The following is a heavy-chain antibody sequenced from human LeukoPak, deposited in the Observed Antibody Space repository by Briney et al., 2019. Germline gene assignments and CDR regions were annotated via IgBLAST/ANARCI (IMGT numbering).Heavy chain of an antibody. D-gene: IGHD2-15*01. V-gene: IGHV3-23*01. Sequence: PGGSLRLSCAASEFTFSGYAMSWVRQAPGKGLEWVSTISGSGSSTYYADSVKGRFTISRDNSKNTLYLQMNSLRAEDTAVYYCARVFSDRFCSGGSCTNYYGMDVWGQGTTVTVSS. CDR1: EFTFSGYA. J-gene: IGHJ6*02. CDR2: ISGSGSST. CDR3: ARVFSDRFCSGGSCTNYYGMDV.